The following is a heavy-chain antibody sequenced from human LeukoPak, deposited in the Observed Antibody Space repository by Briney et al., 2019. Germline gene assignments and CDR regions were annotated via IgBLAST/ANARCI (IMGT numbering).Heavy chain of an antibody. Sequence: SETLSLTCTVSGGSISSSSYYWGWIRQPPGEGLEWIGSIYYSGSAYYNPSLESRVTISVDTSKNQFSLKLSSVTAADTAVYYCARAPLMWFVDYWGQGTLVTVSS. V-gene: IGHV4-39*07. CDR1: GGSISSSSYY. CDR2: IYYSGSA. CDR3: ARAPLMWFVDY. D-gene: IGHD3-10*01. J-gene: IGHJ4*02.